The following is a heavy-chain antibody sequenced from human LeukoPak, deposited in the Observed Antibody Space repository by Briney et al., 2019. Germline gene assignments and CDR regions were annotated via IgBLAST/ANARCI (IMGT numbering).Heavy chain of an antibody. J-gene: IGHJ4*02. CDR2: ISSDASNQ. CDR3: VKDVGGSYAFDY. D-gene: IGHD1-26*01. Sequence: GGSLRLACVASGFSFSIYGIHWVRQAPGKGLEWVAVISSDASNQYYTDSVKGRFAISRDNSRNTLYLQMNSLRYEDTAVYYCVKDVGGSYAFDYWGQGILVTVAS. V-gene: IGHV3-30*18. CDR1: GFSFSIYG.